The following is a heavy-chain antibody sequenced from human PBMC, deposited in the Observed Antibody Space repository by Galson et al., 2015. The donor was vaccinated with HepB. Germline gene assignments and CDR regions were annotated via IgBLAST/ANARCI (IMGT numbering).Heavy chain of an antibody. CDR2: ISSSSSYT. CDR3: ARVLKFDWLLYSAYWYFDL. J-gene: IGHJ2*01. Sequence: SLRLSCAASGFTFSDYYMSWIRQAPGKGLEWVSYISSSSSYTNYADSVKGRFTISRDNAKNSLYLQMNSLRAEDTAVYYCARVLKFDWLLYSAYWYFDLWGRGTLVTVSS. D-gene: IGHD3-9*01. V-gene: IGHV3-11*06. CDR1: GFTFSDYY.